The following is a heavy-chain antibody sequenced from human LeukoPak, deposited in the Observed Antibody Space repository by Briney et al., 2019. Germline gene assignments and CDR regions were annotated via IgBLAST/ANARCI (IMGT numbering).Heavy chain of an antibody. CDR2: ISSSSSTI. CDR1: GFTFSSYS. CDR3: AKPAVAADY. J-gene: IGHJ4*02. V-gene: IGHV3-48*01. Sequence: GGSLRLSCAASGFTFSSYSMNWVRQAPGKGLEWVSYISSSSSTIYYADSVKGRFTISRDNAKNSLYLQMNSLRAEDTAVYYCAKPAVAADYWGQGTLVTVSS. D-gene: IGHD6-19*01.